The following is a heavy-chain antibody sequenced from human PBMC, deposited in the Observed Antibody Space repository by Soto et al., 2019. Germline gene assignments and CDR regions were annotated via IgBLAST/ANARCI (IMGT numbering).Heavy chain of an antibody. CDR1: GFTFSSYA. CDR3: AKGGLRFVEWLFFADP. CDR2: IGGSGGST. V-gene: IGHV3-23*01. J-gene: IGHJ5*02. D-gene: IGHD3-3*01. Sequence: GGSLRLSWEASGFTFSSYAMSWVRQAPGKGLEWVSAIGGSGGSTYYGDSVKGRFTISRDNSKNTLYLQMNSLRAEDTAVYYCAKGGLRFVEWLFFADPWGQGTLVTVSS.